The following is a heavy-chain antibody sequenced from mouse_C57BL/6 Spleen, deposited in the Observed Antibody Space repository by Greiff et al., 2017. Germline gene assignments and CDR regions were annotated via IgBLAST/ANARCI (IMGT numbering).Heavy chain of an antibody. CDR1: GYAFSSYW. Sequence: QVQLQQSGAELVKPGASVKISCKASGYAFSSYWMNWVKQGPGKGLEWIGQIYPGDGDTNYNGKFKGKATLTADKSSSTAYMQLSSLTSEDSAVYFCARNYYDYLAWFAYWGQGTLVTVSA. V-gene: IGHV1-80*01. CDR3: ARNYYDYLAWFAY. D-gene: IGHD2-4*01. J-gene: IGHJ3*01. CDR2: IYPGDGDT.